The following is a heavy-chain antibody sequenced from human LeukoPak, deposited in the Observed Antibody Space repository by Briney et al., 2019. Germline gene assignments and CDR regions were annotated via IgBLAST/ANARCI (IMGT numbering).Heavy chain of an antibody. Sequence: PSETLSLTCTVSVGSLSSYYWSWIRQPPGKGREWIGYIYYSGSTNYNPSLTSRGTRSLGTSKNHFSLKLSPVPPAATAAYYCASAPPSHYGSGMRVKYYFDYWGQGTLVTLSS. J-gene: IGHJ4*02. D-gene: IGHD3-10*01. CDR2: IYYSGST. V-gene: IGHV4-59*01. CDR1: VGSLSSYY. CDR3: ASAPPSHYGSGMRVKYYFDY.